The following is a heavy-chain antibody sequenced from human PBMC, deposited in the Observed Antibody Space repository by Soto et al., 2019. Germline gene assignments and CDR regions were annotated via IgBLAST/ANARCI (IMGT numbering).Heavy chain of an antibody. J-gene: IGHJ4*02. Sequence: PSETLSLTCTVSGGSISSGDYYWSWIRQPPGKGLEWIGYIYYSGSTYYNPSLKSRVTISVDTSKNQFSLKLSSVTAADTAVYYCASYGDYDPAFDYWGQGTLVTVSS. CDR2: IYYSGST. CDR1: GGSISSGDYY. CDR3: ASYGDYDPAFDY. D-gene: IGHD4-17*01. V-gene: IGHV4-30-4*01.